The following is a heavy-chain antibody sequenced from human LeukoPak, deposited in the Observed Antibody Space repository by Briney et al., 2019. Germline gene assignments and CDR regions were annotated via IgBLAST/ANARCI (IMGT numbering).Heavy chain of an antibody. CDR1: GFTFSRYG. CDR3: AKEGYSRGYYSYYYMDV. V-gene: IGHV3-30*04. J-gene: IGHJ6*03. CDR2: ISYDGSNK. D-gene: IGHD6-13*01. Sequence: GGSLRLSCAASGFTFSRYGMHWVRQAPGKGLEWVTAISYDGSNKYYAASVKGRFTISRDNSKNVLYVQMNSLRAEDTAVYYCAKEGYSRGYYSYYYMDVWGKGTTVTVSS.